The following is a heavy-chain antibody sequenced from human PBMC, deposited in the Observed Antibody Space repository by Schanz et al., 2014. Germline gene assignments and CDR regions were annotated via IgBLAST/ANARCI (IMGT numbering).Heavy chain of an antibody. Sequence: EVQLVESGGGLVQPGGSLRLSCVGSGFTFSRYWIHWVRQAPGKGLVWVSTTDGDGRNTYYADSVKGRFTISRDNANNTLYLQMIRPRAAATAVYSCADPDIVATSGYWGQGTLVTVSS. J-gene: IGHJ4*02. CDR2: TDGDGRNT. CDR3: ADPDIVATSGY. V-gene: IGHV3-74*01. CDR1: GFTFSRYW. D-gene: IGHD5-12*01.